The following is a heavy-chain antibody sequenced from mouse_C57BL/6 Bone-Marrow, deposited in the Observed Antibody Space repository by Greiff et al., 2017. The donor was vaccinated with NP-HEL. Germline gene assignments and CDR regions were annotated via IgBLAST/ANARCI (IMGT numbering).Heavy chain of an antibody. CDR3: ASLNWSDAMDY. D-gene: IGHD4-1*02. J-gene: IGHJ4*01. CDR1: GYTFTSYW. V-gene: IGHV1-64*01. Sequence: VQLQQPGAELVKPGASVKLSCKASGYTFTSYWMHWVKQRPGQGLEWIGMIHPNSGSTNYNEKFKSKATLTVDKSSSTAYMQLSSLTSEDSAVYYCASLNWSDAMDYWGQGTSVTVSS. CDR2: IHPNSGST.